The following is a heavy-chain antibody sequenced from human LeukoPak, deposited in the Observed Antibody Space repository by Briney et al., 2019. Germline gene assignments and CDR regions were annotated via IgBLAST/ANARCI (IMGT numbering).Heavy chain of an antibody. J-gene: IGHJ4*02. V-gene: IGHV4-59*01. CDR3: AKAVGRVVMDFSFDY. CDR1: GGSISSYY. CDR2: IYYSGST. D-gene: IGHD3-3*01. Sequence: SETLSLTCTVSGGSISSYYWSWIRQPPGKGLEWIGYIYYSGSTNYNPSLKSRVTISVDTSKNQFSLKLSSVTAADTAVYYCAKAVGRVVMDFSFDYWGQGTLVTVSS.